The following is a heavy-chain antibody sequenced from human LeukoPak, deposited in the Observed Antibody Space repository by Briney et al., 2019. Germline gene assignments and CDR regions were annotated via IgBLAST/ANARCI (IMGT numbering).Heavy chain of an antibody. CDR2: IYYSGST. CDR3: ARRDGHHYYYMDV. CDR1: GGSISNRSYY. D-gene: IGHD5-24*01. J-gene: IGHJ6*03. V-gene: IGHV4-39*07. Sequence: SETLSLTCTVSGGSISNRSYYWGWVRQPPGKGLEWIGSIYYSGSTYYKPSLKSRVTISVDTSKNQFSLKLSSVTAADTAVYYCARRDGHHYYYMDVWGKGTTVTISS.